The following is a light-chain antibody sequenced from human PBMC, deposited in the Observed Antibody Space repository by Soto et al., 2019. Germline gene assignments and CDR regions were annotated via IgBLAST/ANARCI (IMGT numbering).Light chain of an antibody. Sequence: QSALTQAASVSGSPGQSITISCTGTSSVVGGYNYVSWYQQHPGKAPKLMIYEVSNRPSGVSNRFSGSKSGNTASLTISGLQAEDEADYYCSSYTSSSTYVFGTGTKVTVL. CDR2: EVS. J-gene: IGLJ1*01. CDR1: SSVVGGYNY. V-gene: IGLV2-14*01. CDR3: SSYTSSSTYV.